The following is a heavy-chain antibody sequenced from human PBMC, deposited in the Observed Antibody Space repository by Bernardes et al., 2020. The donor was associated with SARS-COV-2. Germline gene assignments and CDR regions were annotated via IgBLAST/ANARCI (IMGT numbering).Heavy chain of an antibody. CDR3: AKGAGASGTYYSPYYFDY. Sequence: GGSLRLSCASSGLTFSNYAMSWVRQAPGKGLEWVSAISCSGDSTYYADSVKGRFTISRDNSKNTLYLQMNSLRAEDTALYYCAKGAGASGTYYSPYYFDYWGQGTLVTVSS. CDR1: GLTFSNYA. D-gene: IGHD1-26*01. V-gene: IGHV3-23*01. CDR2: ISCSGDST. J-gene: IGHJ4*02.